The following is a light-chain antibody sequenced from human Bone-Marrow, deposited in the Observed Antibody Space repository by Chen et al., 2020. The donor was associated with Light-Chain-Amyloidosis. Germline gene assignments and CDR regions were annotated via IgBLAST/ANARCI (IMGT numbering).Light chain of an antibody. V-gene: IGLV2-23*01. Sequence: QSPRTPPAPVSGSPGQSFTISCTGTSLDVGRYNLVSCYQQHPGKVPNLIIYDDSKRPSGVSDRFSGSKSGNTASLTSSGLEAEDEADYYCSSYAGGTNCVVFGGGTKLTVL. CDR2: DDS. CDR3: SSYAGGTNCVV. J-gene: IGLJ3*02. CDR1: SLDVGRYNL.